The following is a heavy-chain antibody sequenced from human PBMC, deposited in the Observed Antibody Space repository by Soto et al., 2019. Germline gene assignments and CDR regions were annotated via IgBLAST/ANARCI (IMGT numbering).Heavy chain of an antibody. D-gene: IGHD5-12*01. V-gene: IGHV4-59*01. J-gene: IGHJ4*02. CDR3: ARETIVAHYFDY. CDR2: IYYSGST. Sequence: SETLSLTCTVSGGSISSYYWSWIRQPPGKGLEWIGYIYYSGSTNYNPSLKSRVTISVDTSKNQFSLKLSSVTAADTAVYYCARETIVAHYFDYWGQGTLVTVSS. CDR1: GGSISSYY.